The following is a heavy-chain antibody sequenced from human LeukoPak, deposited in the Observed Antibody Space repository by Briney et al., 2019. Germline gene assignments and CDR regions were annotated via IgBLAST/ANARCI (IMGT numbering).Heavy chain of an antibody. V-gene: IGHV1-18*01. CDR2: ISAYNGNT. CDR3: ARVVMITFGGVIAKDY. Sequence: ASVKVSCKASGYTFTSYGISWLRQAPGQGLEWMGWISAYNGNTNYAQKLQGRVTMTTDTSTSTAYMELRSLRSDDTAVYYCARVVMITFGGVIAKDYRGQGTLVTVSS. CDR1: GYTFTSYG. D-gene: IGHD3-16*02. J-gene: IGHJ4*02.